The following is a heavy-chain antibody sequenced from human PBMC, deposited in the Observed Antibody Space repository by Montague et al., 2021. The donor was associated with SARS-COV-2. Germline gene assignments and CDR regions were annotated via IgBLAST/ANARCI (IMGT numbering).Heavy chain of an antibody. CDR2: IYHSGST. V-gene: IGHV4-4*02. D-gene: IGHD3-10*01. CDR1: GGSISSSNW. Sequence: SETLSLTCAVSGGSISSSNWWSWVRQPPGKGLEWNGEIYHSGSTNYNPSLKSRVTISVDKSKNQFSLKLSSVTAADTAVYYCARGQITMVRGVPQRAFDIWGQGTMVTVSS. CDR3: ARGQITMVRGVPQRAFDI. J-gene: IGHJ3*02.